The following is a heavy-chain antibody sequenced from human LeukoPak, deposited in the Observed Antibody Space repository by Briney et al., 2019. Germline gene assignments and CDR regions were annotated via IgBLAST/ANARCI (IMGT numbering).Heavy chain of an antibody. CDR2: ISSSSSTI. J-gene: IGHJ4*02. V-gene: IGHV3-48*01. CDR1: GFTFSSYS. CDR3: ARNRPPYYYDSSGYCFDY. Sequence: GGSLRLSCAASGFTFSSYSMNWVRQAPGKGLEWASYISSSSSTIYYADSVKGRFTISRDNAKNSLYLQMNSLRAEDTAVYYCARNRPPYYYDSSGYCFDYWGQGTLVTVSS. D-gene: IGHD3-22*01.